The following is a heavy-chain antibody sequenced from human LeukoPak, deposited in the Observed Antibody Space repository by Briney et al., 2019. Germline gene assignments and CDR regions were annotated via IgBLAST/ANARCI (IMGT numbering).Heavy chain of an antibody. Sequence: PSETMSLTCAVYGGSFSGYYWSWIRQPPGKGLEWIGEINHSGSTNYNPSLKSRVTISVDTSKNQFSLKLSSVTAADTAVYYCARLRVGSVWFGISLGGGYFGYWGHGTLVTVSS. J-gene: IGHJ4*01. V-gene: IGHV4-34*01. CDR1: GGSFSGYY. D-gene: IGHD3-10*01. CDR3: ARLRVGSVWFGISLGGGYFGY. CDR2: INHSGST.